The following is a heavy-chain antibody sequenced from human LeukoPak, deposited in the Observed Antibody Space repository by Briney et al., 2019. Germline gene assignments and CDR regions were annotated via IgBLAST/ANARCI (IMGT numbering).Heavy chain of an antibody. V-gene: IGHV3-23*01. CDR3: AKDRGYCSGVNCYRFDY. D-gene: IGHD2-15*01. CDR2: ISGSGGST. CDR1: GFTFDDYD. J-gene: IGHJ4*02. Sequence: GGSLRLSCAASGFTFDDYDMSWVRQAPGKGLEWVSAISGSGGSTYFADSAKGRFTISRDNSNNTLYLQMNSLRAEDTAVYYCAKDRGYCSGVNCYRFDYWGQGTLVTVSP.